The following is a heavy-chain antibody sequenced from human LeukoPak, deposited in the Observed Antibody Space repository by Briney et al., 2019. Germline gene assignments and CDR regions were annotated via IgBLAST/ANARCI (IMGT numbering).Heavy chain of an antibody. Sequence: ASVKVSCKASGYMFTNYGISWVRQAPGQGLEWMGWISAHNGDTNYDQKFQGRVTMTTDMSTSTAYMVLMSLRTDDTAIYYCARDRRILFRVGDLGDTFDSWGQGTLVTVSS. CDR1: GYMFTNYG. D-gene: IGHD2/OR15-2a*01. J-gene: IGHJ5*01. V-gene: IGHV1-18*01. CDR3: ARDRRILFRVGDLGDTFDS. CDR2: ISAHNGDT.